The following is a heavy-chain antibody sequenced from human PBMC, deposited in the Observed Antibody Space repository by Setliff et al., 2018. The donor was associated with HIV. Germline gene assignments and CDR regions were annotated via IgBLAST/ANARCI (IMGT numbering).Heavy chain of an antibody. CDR2: FYYSDRI. CDR1: GDSIESHY. CDR3: ASTGHIEIDPLQPFDP. V-gene: IGHV4-59*11. D-gene: IGHD5-12*01. Sequence: TLSLTCSVSGDSIESHYWSWIRQPPGKGLEWIGTFYYSDRIKYNPSLNGRVAFSVDTSENQFSLKLSSVTAADTAVYYCASTGHIEIDPLQPFDPWGQGTLVTVSS. J-gene: IGHJ5*02.